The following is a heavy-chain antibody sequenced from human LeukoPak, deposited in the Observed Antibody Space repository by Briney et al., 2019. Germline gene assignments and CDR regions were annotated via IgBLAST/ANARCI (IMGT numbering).Heavy chain of an antibody. CDR3: ARDHLDIVVVPAAIWSYYYMDV. V-gene: IGHV4-38-2*02. Sequence: SETLSLTCTVSGYSISSGYYWGWIRQPPGKGLEWIGSIYHSGSTYYNPSLKSRVTMSVDTSKNQFSLKLSSVTAADTAVYYCARDHLDIVVVPAAIWSYYYMDVWGKGTTVTVSS. D-gene: IGHD2-2*01. CDR1: GYSISSGYY. CDR2: IYHSGST. J-gene: IGHJ6*03.